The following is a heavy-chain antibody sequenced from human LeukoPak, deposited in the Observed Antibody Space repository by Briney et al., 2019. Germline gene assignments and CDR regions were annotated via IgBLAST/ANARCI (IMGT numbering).Heavy chain of an antibody. J-gene: IGHJ6*02. CDR1: GVSISSYY. D-gene: IGHD3-3*01. CDR2: IYYIGST. Sequence: SETLSLTCTVSGVSISSYYWSWIRQPPGKGLEWIGYIYYIGSTNYNPSLKSRVTISVDTSKNQFSLKLSSVTAADTAVYYCARAHSYDFWSGYYNDYYYGMDVWGQGTTVTVSS. V-gene: IGHV4-59*01. CDR3: ARAHSYDFWSGYYNDYYYGMDV.